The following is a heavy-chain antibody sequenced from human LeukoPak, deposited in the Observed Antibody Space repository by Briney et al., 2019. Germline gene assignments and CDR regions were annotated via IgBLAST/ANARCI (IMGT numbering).Heavy chain of an antibody. D-gene: IGHD5-24*01. CDR3: ARDQRVRDGYYPAGDY. CDR1: GYTFTRYY. Sequence: VSSVTVSCKASGYTFTRYYMLWLRQAPGQGLDWMGRVNPNSGGPNYAQKFQCRVTMTGDTSISTAYMELSRLRSDDTAVYYCARDQRVRDGYYPAGDYWGQGTLVTVSS. J-gene: IGHJ4*02. CDR2: VNPNSGGP. V-gene: IGHV1-2*06.